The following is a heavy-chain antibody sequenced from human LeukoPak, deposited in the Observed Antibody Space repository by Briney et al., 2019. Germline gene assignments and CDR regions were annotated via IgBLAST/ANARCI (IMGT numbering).Heavy chain of an antibody. CDR1: GFTFSSYS. D-gene: IGHD3-22*01. V-gene: IGHV3-21*01. CDR3: ASPAYYYDSSGYFY. CDR2: ISSSSSYI. Sequence: GGSLRLSCAASGFTFSSYSMTWVRQAPGKGLEWVSSISSSSSYIYYADSVKGRFTISRDNAKNSLYLQMNSLRAEDTAVYYCASPAYYYDSSGYFYWGQGTLVTVSS. J-gene: IGHJ4*02.